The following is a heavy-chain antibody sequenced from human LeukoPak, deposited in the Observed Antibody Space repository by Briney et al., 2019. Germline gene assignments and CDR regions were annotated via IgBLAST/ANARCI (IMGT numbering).Heavy chain of an antibody. V-gene: IGHV3-30*18. Sequence: AGGSLRLSCAASGFTFSSYAMHWVRQAPGKGLEWVAVISYDGSNKYYADSVKGRFTISRDNSKNTLYLQMNSLRAEDTAVYYCAKDAGSSFDYWGQGTLVTVSS. D-gene: IGHD3-10*01. CDR2: ISYDGSNK. CDR3: AKDAGSSFDY. CDR1: GFTFSSYA. J-gene: IGHJ4*02.